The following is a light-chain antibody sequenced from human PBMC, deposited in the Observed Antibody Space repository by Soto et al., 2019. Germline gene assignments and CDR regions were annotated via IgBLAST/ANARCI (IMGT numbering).Light chain of an antibody. CDR1: QAITNN. V-gene: IGKV1-9*01. J-gene: IGKJ4*01. CDR2: EES. CDR3: QQVKSYPRT. Sequence: IRMTQSPSTQSASIGDRVTITCRASQAITNNLAWYQQKPGNPPKLLIYEESTLHSGVPSRFSGRKVGTQFILTIDSLQPEDFATYYCQQVKSYPRTFGGGTKVEIK.